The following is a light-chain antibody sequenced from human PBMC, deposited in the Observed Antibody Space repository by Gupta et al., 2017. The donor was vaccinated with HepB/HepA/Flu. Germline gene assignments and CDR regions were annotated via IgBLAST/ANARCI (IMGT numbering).Light chain of an antibody. CDR2: QDS. V-gene: IGLV3-1*01. Sequence: SYELTQPPSVSVSPGQTASITCSGAKLGDKYACWYQQEPGQSPVLVIYQDSKRPSGIPERFSGSSSGNTATLTISGTQAMDEADYYCQAWDSSTVVFGGGTKLTVL. J-gene: IGLJ2*01. CDR1: KLGDKY. CDR3: QAWDSSTVV.